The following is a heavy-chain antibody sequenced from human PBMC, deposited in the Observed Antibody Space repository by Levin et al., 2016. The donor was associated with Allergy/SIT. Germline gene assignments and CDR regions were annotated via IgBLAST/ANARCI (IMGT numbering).Heavy chain of an antibody. V-gene: IGHV3-30*18. CDR2: ISYDGSNK. Sequence: VRQAPGKGLEWVAVISYDGSNKYYADSVKGRFTISRDNSKNTLYLQMNSLRAEDTAVYYCAKDGDPYGIGAPLVYFDYWGQGTLVTVSS. CDR3: AKDGDPYGIGAPLVYFDY. D-gene: IGHD1-26*01. J-gene: IGHJ4*02.